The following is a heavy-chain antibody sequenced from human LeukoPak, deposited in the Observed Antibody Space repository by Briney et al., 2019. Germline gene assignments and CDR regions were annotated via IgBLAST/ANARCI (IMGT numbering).Heavy chain of an antibody. CDR3: ARDTGFCSGGSCYHNYFDF. J-gene: IGHJ4*02. CDR1: GYIFSNFFSSYG. CDR2: ISPYNGKT. Sequence: ASVKVSCKASGYIFSNFFSSYGITWVRQAPGQGLEWMGWISPYNGKTKFAQKFQGIVTMTTETSTSTAYMELRRLRSDDTAVYYCARDTGFCSGGSCYHNYFDFWGQGTLVTVSS. D-gene: IGHD2-15*01. V-gene: IGHV1-18*01.